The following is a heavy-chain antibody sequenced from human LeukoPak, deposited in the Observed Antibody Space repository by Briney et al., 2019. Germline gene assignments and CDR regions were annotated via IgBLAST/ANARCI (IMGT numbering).Heavy chain of an antibody. Sequence: ASVKVSCKASGYTFTGYYMHWVRQAPGQGLEWMGWINPNSGGTNYAQKLQGRVTMTTDTSTSTADMELWSLRSDDTAVYYCARDLDSSGYYRSDALDIWGQGTVVTVSS. V-gene: IGHV1-2*02. J-gene: IGHJ3*02. CDR1: GYTFTGYY. CDR3: ARDLDSSGYYRSDALDI. D-gene: IGHD3-22*01. CDR2: INPNSGGT.